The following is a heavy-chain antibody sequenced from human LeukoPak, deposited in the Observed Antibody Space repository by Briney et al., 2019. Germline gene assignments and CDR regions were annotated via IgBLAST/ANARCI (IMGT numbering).Heavy chain of an antibody. V-gene: IGHV1-69-2*01. CDR3: ATANTAMALLFDY. J-gene: IGHJ4*02. CDR2: VDPEDGET. CDR1: GYTFTDYY. D-gene: IGHD5-18*01. Sequence: GATVKISCKASGYTFTDYYMHWVQQAPGKGLEWMGRVDPEDGETIYAEKFQGRVTITADTSTDTAYMELSSLRSEDTAVYHCATANTAMALLFDYWGQGTLVTVSS.